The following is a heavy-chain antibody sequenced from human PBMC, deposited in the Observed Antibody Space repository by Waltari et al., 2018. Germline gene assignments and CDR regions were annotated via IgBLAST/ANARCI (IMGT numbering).Heavy chain of an antibody. J-gene: IGHJ4*02. V-gene: IGHV3-74*01. Sequence: EVQLVESGGGLVQPGGSLRLSCAASGFTFSSYWMHWVRQAPGKGLVWGSRINSDGSSTSDADSVKGRFIISRDNAKNTLYLQMNSLRAEDTAVYYCARDYRLYDSSGYPPGYWGQGTLVTVSS. CDR3: ARDYRLYDSSGYPPGY. D-gene: IGHD3-22*01. CDR1: GFTFSSYW. CDR2: INSDGSST.